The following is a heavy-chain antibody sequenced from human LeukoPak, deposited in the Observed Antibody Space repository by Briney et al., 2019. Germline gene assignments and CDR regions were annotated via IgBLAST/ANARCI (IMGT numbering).Heavy chain of an antibody. CDR1: GYTFTDYY. J-gene: IGHJ4*02. CDR2: INPNSGGT. CDR3: ATEGGGRGFDY. V-gene: IGHV1-2*02. D-gene: IGHD3-16*01. Sequence: VSVKVSCKASGYTFTDYYMQWVRQAPGQGLEWMGWINPNSGGTNYAQNFQARATNTSDTSISTAYMELSRLSSDDTAVYYCATEGGGRGFDYWGQGTLVTVSS.